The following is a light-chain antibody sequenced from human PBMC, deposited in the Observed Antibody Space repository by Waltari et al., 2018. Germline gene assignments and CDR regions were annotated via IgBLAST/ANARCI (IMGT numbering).Light chain of an antibody. Sequence: SYVLTQSPSVSVAPGQTARITCGGDNIGRKSVPWYQQKPGQAPVLVVYDDSDRPPGIPERFSGSKSGNTATLTISRVEAGDEADYFCQMWDSSSGHPYVFGSGTKVTVL. CDR3: QMWDSSSGHPYV. CDR1: NIGRKS. J-gene: IGLJ1*01. V-gene: IGLV3-21*02. CDR2: DDS.